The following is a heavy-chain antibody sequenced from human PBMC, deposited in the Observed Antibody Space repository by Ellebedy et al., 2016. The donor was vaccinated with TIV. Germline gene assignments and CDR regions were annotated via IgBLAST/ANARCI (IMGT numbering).Heavy chain of an antibody. CDR2: FQPSGNT. V-gene: IGHV4-34*01. CDR3: TRGRDAYKVGNY. Sequence: SETLSLTCAVYGESFNNYYCNWIRQTPEKGLEWIGEFQPSGNTNYNPSLKSRVTMSVDTSKNQFSLKLSSVTAADTAVYYCTRGRDAYKVGNYWGQGTLVTVSS. D-gene: IGHD5-24*01. CDR1: GESFNNYY. J-gene: IGHJ4*02.